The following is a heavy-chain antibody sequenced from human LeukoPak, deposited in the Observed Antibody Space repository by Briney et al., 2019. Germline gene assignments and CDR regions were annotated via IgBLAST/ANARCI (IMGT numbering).Heavy chain of an antibody. CDR2: IYYSGST. Sequence: PSETLSLTCAVSGGSISSGGYSWSWIRQPPGKGLEWIGYIYYSGSTYYNPSLKSRVTISVDTSKNQFSLKLSSVTAADTAVYYCAETSFGELVYFDYWGQGTLVTVSS. CDR3: AETSFGELVYFDY. CDR1: GGSISSGGYS. V-gene: IGHV4-30-4*07. D-gene: IGHD3-10*01. J-gene: IGHJ4*02.